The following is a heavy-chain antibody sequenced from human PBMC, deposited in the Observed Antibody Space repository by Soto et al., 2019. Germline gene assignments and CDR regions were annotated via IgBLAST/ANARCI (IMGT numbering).Heavy chain of an antibody. J-gene: IGHJ3*02. D-gene: IGHD2-15*01. Sequence: GGSLRLSCAASGFTFSKYAMSWVRQAPGKGLEWVSAISGSGGYTFYADSVKGRFTISRDNSKNRLYLQMNSLRAEDTAVYYCAKDAEYCSGGSCYLSSLGAFDIWGQGTMVTVSS. CDR1: GFTFSKYA. CDR3: AKDAEYCSGGSCYLSSLGAFDI. CDR2: ISGSGGYT. V-gene: IGHV3-23*01.